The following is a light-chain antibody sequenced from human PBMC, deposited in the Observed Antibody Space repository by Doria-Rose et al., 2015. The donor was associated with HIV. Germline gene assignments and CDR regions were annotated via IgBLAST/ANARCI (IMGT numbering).Light chain of an antibody. CDR1: SLRSYY. V-gene: IGLV3-19*01. Sequence: SSGLTQDPAASVALGQTVRITCQGDSLRSYYAGWYQQKPGQAPILVIYGKNNRPSGIPDRFSGSSSGNTASLTIAGAQAEDEADYYCNSRDSSGNHWLFGGGTKLTVL. J-gene: IGLJ3*02. CDR2: GKN. CDR3: NSRDSSGNHWL.